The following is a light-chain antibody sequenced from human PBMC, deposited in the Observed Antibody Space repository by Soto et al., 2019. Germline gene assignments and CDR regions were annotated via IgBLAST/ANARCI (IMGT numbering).Light chain of an antibody. CDR3: QQRSTWPT. Sequence: EILLTQSQGTLSLSPGERATLXCRASQSVSSTYLAWYQQKPGRAPRLLIYGGSSRATGIPSRFSGSGSETDFTLTITRVEPEDFAVYYCQQRSTWPTFGQGTRLEIK. J-gene: IGKJ5*01. CDR1: QSVSSTY. V-gene: IGKV3D-20*02. CDR2: GGS.